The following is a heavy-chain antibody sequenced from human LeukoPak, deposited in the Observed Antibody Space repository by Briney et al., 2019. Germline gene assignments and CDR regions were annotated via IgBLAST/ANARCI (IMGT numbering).Heavy chain of an antibody. CDR2: INHSGST. V-gene: IGHV4-34*01. D-gene: IGHD3-22*01. J-gene: IGHJ6*02. Sequence: PSETLSLTCAVYGGSSSGYYWSWIRQPPGKGLEWIGEINHSGSTNYNPSLKSRVTISVDTSKNQFSLKLSSVTAADTAVYYCASLHYYDSSQIVYGMDVWGQGTTVTVSS. CDR1: GGSSSGYY. CDR3: ASLHYYDSSQIVYGMDV.